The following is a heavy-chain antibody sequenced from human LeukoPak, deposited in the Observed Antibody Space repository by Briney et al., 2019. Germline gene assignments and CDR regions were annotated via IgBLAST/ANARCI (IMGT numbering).Heavy chain of an antibody. Sequence: PGGSLRLSCAASGFTFSSYEMNWVRQAPGKGLEWVSYISSSGSTIYYADSVKGRFTISRDNAKNSLYLQMNSLRAEDTAVYYCAREAYYYGSGINGYNYYYYMDVWGKGTTVTISS. D-gene: IGHD3-10*01. V-gene: IGHV3-48*03. CDR2: ISSSGSTI. CDR1: GFTFSSYE. J-gene: IGHJ6*03. CDR3: AREAYYYGSGINGYNYYYYMDV.